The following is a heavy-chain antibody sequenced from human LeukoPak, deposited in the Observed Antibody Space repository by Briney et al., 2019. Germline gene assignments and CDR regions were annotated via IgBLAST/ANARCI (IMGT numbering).Heavy chain of an antibody. V-gene: IGHV3-11*01. J-gene: IGHJ1*01. CDR1: GFTFSDYY. Sequence: GGSLRLSCAASGFTFSDYYMSWIRQAPGKGLEWVSYISSSGSTIYYADSVKGRFTISRDNAKNSLYLQMNSLRAEDTAVYYCARDALPYYDFWSGYHPSEYLQHWGQGTLVTVSS. CDR3: ARDALPYYDFWSGYHPSEYLQH. CDR2: ISSSGSTI. D-gene: IGHD3-3*01.